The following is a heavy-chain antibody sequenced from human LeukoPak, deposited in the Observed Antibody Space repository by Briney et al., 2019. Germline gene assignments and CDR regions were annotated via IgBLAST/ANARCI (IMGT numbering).Heavy chain of an antibody. CDR2: IYSGGST. D-gene: IGHD3-9*01. J-gene: IGHJ6*02. CDR1: GFTVSSNY. Sequence: PGGSLRLSCAASGFTVSSNYMSWVRQAPGKGLEWVSVIYSGGSTYYADSVKGRFTISRDNSKNTLYLQMNSLRAEDTAVYYCARASRTYYDILTGPGDVWGQGTTVTVSS. V-gene: IGHV3-66*01. CDR3: ARASRTYYDILTGPGDV.